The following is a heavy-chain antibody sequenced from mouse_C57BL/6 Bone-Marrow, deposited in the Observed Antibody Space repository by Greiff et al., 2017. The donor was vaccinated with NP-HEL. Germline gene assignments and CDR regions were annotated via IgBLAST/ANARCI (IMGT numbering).Heavy chain of an antibody. CDR3: ARLLGTGFAY. Sequence: QVQLQQSGAELVRPGTSVKMSCKASGYTFPHYWIGWAKQRPGHGLEWIGDIYPGGGSTNYNEKFKGKATLTADNYSSTAYMQFSSLTSEDSAIYYCARLLGTGFAYWGQVILVTVSA. J-gene: IGHJ3*01. CDR2: IYPGGGST. V-gene: IGHV1-63*01. CDR1: GYTFPHYW. D-gene: IGHD3-1*01.